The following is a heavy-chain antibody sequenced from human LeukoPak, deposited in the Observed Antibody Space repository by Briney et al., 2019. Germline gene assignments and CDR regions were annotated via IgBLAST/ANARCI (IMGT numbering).Heavy chain of an antibody. J-gene: IGHJ6*04. V-gene: IGHV3-66*01. CDR2: IYSGGST. CDR3: ARNIVATRPPYYYYGMDV. CDR1: GFTVSSNY. D-gene: IGHD5-12*01. Sequence: WESLRLSCAASGFTVSSNYMSWIRQPPGKGLEWVSDIYSGGSTYYAHSVKGRFTISRDNSKNTLYLQMNSLRAEDTAVYYCARNIVATRPPYYYYGMDVWGKGTTVTVS.